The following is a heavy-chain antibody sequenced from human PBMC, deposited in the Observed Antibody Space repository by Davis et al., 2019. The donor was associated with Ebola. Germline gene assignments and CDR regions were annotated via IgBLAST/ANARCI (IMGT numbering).Heavy chain of an antibody. Sequence: MPSETLSLTCTVSGGSISSSSYYWGWIRQPPGKGLEWIGSIYYSGSTYYNPSLKSRVTISVDTSKNQFSLKLSSVTAADTAVYYCARGRARGYCSGGSCYHSPYYYGMDVWGQGTTVTVSS. V-gene: IGHV4-39*01. CDR2: IYYSGST. D-gene: IGHD2-15*01. J-gene: IGHJ6*02. CDR3: ARGRARGYCSGGSCYHSPYYYGMDV. CDR1: GGSISSSSYY.